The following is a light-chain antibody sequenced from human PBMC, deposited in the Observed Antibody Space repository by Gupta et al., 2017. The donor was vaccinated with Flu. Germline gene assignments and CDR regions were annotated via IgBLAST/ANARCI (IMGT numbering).Light chain of an antibody. CDR2: DAS. V-gene: IGKV3-11*01. CDR1: QSDSGY. J-gene: IGKJ4*01. Sequence: PATLSLSPGERATLSCRADQSDSGYLVWSQQKICQAPRLLIYDASNRATGIPARFSGSGSGTDFTLTISSLEPDDFAVYYCQQRKDWPRTFGGGTKVEIK. CDR3: QQRKDWPRT.